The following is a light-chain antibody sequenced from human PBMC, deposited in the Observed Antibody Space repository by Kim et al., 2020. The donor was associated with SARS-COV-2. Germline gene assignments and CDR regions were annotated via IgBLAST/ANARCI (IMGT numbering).Light chain of an antibody. CDR3: QQRNKWPPMS. Sequence: ENVLTQSPATLSLSPGETATLSCRASQSVDSCLAWYQQKPGQAPRLLIYDTSNRATGIPARFSGSGSGTDFTLTISSLEPEDFAVYYWQQRNKWPPMSFGQGTRLEIK. J-gene: IGKJ5*01. CDR1: QSVDSC. CDR2: DTS. V-gene: IGKV3-11*01.